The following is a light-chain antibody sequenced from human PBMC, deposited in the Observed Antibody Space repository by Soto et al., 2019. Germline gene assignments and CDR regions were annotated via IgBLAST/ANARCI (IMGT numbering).Light chain of an antibody. V-gene: IGKV3-15*01. Sequence: EIVMTQSPDTLSVSPGERATLSCRASQSISTNLASYKQKPGQAPSLLIFGASPRATVIPARFSGSVSGTEFTLTISSLQSEDFAVYLCQQYNNLPYTFGQGTKLEIK. J-gene: IGKJ2*01. CDR2: GAS. CDR3: QQYNNLPYT. CDR1: QSISTN.